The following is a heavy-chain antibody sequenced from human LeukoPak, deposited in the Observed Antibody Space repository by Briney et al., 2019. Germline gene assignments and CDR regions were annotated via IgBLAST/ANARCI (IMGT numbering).Heavy chain of an antibody. V-gene: IGHV5-51*01. Sequence: GESLKISCKGSGYSFTDYWIGWVRQMPGKGLEWTGIIYPADSDTRYSPSFQGQVTISADKSISTAYLQWSSLKASDTAMYYCARLFRNYYDSSGRGRLDYWGQGTLVTVSS. D-gene: IGHD3-22*01. CDR3: ARLFRNYYDSSGRGRLDY. CDR2: IYPADSDT. CDR1: GYSFTDYW. J-gene: IGHJ4*02.